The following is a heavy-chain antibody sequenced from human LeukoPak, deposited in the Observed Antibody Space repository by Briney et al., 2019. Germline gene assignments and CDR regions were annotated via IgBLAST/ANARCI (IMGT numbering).Heavy chain of an antibody. Sequence: GGSLRLSCAASGFTFGSYTMHWVRQAPGKGLEWVAAVSFDGRNKFYTDSVKGRFTISRDNSKNTLSLQMNSLRPEDTAVYYCARDPTSFHSSGYYLFDYWGQGSLVTVSS. V-gene: IGHV3-30*04. CDR3: ARDPTSFHSSGYYLFDY. CDR2: VSFDGRNK. CDR1: GFTFGSYT. J-gene: IGHJ4*02. D-gene: IGHD6-19*01.